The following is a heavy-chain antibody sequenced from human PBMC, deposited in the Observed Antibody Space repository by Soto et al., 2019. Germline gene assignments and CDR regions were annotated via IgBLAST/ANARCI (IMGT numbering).Heavy chain of an antibody. CDR3: ATKGGGDYVLGY. D-gene: IGHD4-17*01. CDR1: GFSLSANGVG. Sequence: QITLKESGPPLVKPTQTLTLTCTFSGFSLSANGVGVGWIRQPPGKALEWLALIYWGDSKEYSPSLKSRLTIPKDTARNEVVLTMTNMDPVDTATYYCATKGGGDYVLGYWGQGTLVTVSS. CDR2: IYWGDSK. J-gene: IGHJ4*02. V-gene: IGHV2-5*02.